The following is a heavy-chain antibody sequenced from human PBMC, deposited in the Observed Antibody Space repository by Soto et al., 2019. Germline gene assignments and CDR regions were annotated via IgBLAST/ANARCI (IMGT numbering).Heavy chain of an antibody. CDR3: ARSTVTTHFDY. CDR2: ISYDGSNK. Sequence: PGGSLRLSCAASGFTFSSYAMHWVRQAPGKGLEWVAVISYDGSNKYYADSVKGRFTISRDNSKNTLYLQMNSLRAEDTAVYYCARSTVTTHFDYWGQGTLVTVSS. CDR1: GFTFSSYA. J-gene: IGHJ4*02. V-gene: IGHV3-30-3*01. D-gene: IGHD4-4*01.